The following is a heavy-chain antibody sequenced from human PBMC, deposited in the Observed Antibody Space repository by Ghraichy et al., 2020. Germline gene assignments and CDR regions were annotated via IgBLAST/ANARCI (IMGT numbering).Heavy chain of an antibody. CDR2: INPDSGGT. J-gene: IGHJ3*02. CDR3: ARASWVTGGARSAFDI. D-gene: IGHD2-21*02. Sequence: ASVKVSCKASGYTFTDYYLHWVRQAPGQGLEWMGWINPDSGGTKYEQMFQGRVTMTRDTSIGTAYMELSGLTSDDTAVFYCARASWVTGGARSAFDIWGQGTMVSVSS. CDR1: GYTFTDYY. V-gene: IGHV1-2*02.